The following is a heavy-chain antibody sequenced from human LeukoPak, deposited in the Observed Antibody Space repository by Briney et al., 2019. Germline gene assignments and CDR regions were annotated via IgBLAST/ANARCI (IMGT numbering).Heavy chain of an antibody. J-gene: IGHJ4*02. D-gene: IGHD1-26*01. Sequence: SETLSLTCTVSGGSISSDYWSWIRRPPGKGLEWIRYIYYIGSTNYNPSLKSRITISVDTSKSHFSLKLSSVTAADTAVYYCARVVGATGSSDYWGQGTLVTVSS. V-gene: IGHV4-59*01. CDR2: IYYIGST. CDR1: GGSISSDY. CDR3: ARVVGATGSSDY.